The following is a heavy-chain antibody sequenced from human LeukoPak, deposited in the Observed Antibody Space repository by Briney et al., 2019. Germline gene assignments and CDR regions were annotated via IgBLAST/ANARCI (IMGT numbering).Heavy chain of an antibody. J-gene: IGHJ4*02. CDR3: AATPDYDFWSGYFSA. CDR1: GYTFTGYY. CDR2: INPNSGGT. Sequence: ASVKVSCKAAGYTFTGYYMFWVRQAPGQGLEWMGRINPNSGGTNYAQKFQGRVTITTDESTSTAYMELSSLRSEDTAVYYCAATPDYDFWSGYFSAWGQGTLVTVSS. D-gene: IGHD3-3*01. V-gene: IGHV1-2*06.